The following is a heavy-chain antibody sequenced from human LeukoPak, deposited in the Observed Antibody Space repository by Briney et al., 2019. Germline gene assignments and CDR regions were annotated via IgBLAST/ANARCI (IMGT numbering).Heavy chain of an antibody. Sequence: PSETLSLTCSVSGGAVTDSKYWTWIRLPPGNRLKWIGYISNGGSTEYNPSLKNRVTISLDTSKNQFSLKLISVTAADRAIYYCARQLKGLLDSWGQGTLVTVSS. V-gene: IGHV4-59*08. CDR3: ARQLKGLLDS. J-gene: IGHJ4*02. CDR2: ISNGGST. CDR1: GGAVTDSKY.